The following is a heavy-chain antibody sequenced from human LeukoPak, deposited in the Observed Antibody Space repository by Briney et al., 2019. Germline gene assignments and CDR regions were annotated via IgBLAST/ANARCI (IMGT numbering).Heavy chain of an antibody. CDR3: ARGYNWNHFDY. D-gene: IGHD1-20*01. V-gene: IGHV3-30-3*01. Sequence: PGGSLRLSCAASGFTFSSYAMHWVRQAPGKGLEWVAVISCDGSNKYYADSVKGRFTISRDNSKNTLYLQMNSLRAEDTAVYYCARGYNWNHFDYWGQGTLVTVSS. J-gene: IGHJ4*02. CDR1: GFTFSSYA. CDR2: ISCDGSNK.